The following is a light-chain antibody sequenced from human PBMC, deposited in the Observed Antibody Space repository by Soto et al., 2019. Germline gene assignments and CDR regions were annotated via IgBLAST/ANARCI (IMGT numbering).Light chain of an antibody. CDR1: GNDDGPYNY. CDR3: CSYAGGYTYL. V-gene: IGLV2-11*01. Sequence: QSALTQPRSVSCSPGQSVTISCTGTGNDDGPYNYVSWYQQHPGRPPKLLIYGVVRWPSGVPDRFSGSKSGNTASLTISGLQAEDEADYFCCSYAGGYTYLFGTGPKVTAL. J-gene: IGLJ1*01. CDR2: GVV.